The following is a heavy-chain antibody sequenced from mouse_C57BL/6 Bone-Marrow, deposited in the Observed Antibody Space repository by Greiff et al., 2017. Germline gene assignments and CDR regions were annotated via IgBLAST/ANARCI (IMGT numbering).Heavy chain of an antibody. CDR1: GYSITSGYY. CDR3: ARGYYGSILYFDY. D-gene: IGHD1-1*01. J-gene: IGHJ2*01. V-gene: IGHV3-6*01. CDR2: ISYDGSN. Sequence: VQLQQSGPGLVKPSQSLSLTCSVTGYSITSGYYWNWIRQFPGNKLEWMGYISYDGSNNYNPSLKNRISITRDTSKNQFFLKLNSVTTEDTATYYCARGYYGSILYFDYWGQGTTLTVSS.